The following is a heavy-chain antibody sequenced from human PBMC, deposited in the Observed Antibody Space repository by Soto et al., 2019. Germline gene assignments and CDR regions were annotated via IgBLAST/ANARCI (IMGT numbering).Heavy chain of an antibody. V-gene: IGHV3-9*01. CDR2: ISWNSAYI. J-gene: IGHJ5*02. CDR1: GFTFDDFA. D-gene: IGHD6-13*01. Sequence: PGGSLRLSCETSGFTFDDFAMHWVRQPPGKGLEWVSGISWNSAYIYYTDALRGRFTISRDNAKNSLHLQMNSLRAEDTAVYYCTRDASRDSSARGWFDPWGPGTLVTVSS. CDR3: TRDASRDSSARGWFDP.